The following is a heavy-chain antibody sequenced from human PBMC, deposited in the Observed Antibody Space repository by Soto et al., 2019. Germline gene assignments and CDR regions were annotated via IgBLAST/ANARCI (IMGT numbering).Heavy chain of an antibody. CDR3: AREGGYYDFWSGYYWNWFDP. V-gene: IGHV6-1*01. J-gene: IGHJ5*02. D-gene: IGHD3-3*01. Sequence: SQTLSLTCAISGDSVSSNSAAWNWIRQSPSRGLEWLGRTYYRSKWYNDYAVSLKSRITINPDTSKNQFSLQLNSVTPEDTAVYYCAREGGYYDFWSGYYWNWFDPWGQGTLVTVSS. CDR1: GDSVSSNSAA. CDR2: TYYRSKWYN.